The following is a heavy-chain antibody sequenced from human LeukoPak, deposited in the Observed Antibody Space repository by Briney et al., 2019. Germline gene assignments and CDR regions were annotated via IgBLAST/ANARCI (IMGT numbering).Heavy chain of an antibody. CDR3: ARGVRDILSGYYTDYYFYYMDV. V-gene: IGHV3-48*01. J-gene: IGHJ6*03. CDR2: ISSSLDSNI. Sequence: GGSLRLSCAASAFSFSDYNMNWVRQAPGKGLEWVSFISSSLDSNIYYADSVKGRFTISRDNAKNSLYLQMNSLRAEDTAVYYCARGVRDILSGYYTDYYFYYMDVWGKGTTVTVSS. CDR1: AFSFSDYN. D-gene: IGHD3-9*01.